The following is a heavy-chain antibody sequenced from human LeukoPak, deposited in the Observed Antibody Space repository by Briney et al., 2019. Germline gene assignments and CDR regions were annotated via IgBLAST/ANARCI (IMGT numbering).Heavy chain of an antibody. CDR2: IYPGDSDT. Sequence: GESLKISCKGSGNSFTYWIGWVRQMPGKGLEWMGIIYPGDSDTRYSPSFQGQVTISADKSITTAYLQWSSLKASDTAMYYCARPSLTGEIAFDIWGQGTMVTVSS. CDR3: ARPSLTGEIAFDI. CDR1: GNSFTYW. J-gene: IGHJ3*02. V-gene: IGHV5-51*01. D-gene: IGHD7-27*01.